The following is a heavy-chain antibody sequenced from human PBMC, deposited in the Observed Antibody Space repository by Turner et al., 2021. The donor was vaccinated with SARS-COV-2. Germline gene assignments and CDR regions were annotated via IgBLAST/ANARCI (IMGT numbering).Heavy chain of an antibody. CDR2: ISYDGNNK. J-gene: IGHJ4*02. Sequence: QVQLVESGGGVVQPGRSLRLSCAASGFSFSSYAMHWVRQAPGKGLEWVAVISYDGNNKYYADSVKGRFTISRDNSKNTLYLQVNSLRTEDTAVYYCARATYLLGYCANGVCYPDYWGQGTLVTVSS. D-gene: IGHD2-8*01. CDR1: GFSFSSYA. CDR3: ARATYLLGYCANGVCYPDY. V-gene: IGHV3-30-3*01.